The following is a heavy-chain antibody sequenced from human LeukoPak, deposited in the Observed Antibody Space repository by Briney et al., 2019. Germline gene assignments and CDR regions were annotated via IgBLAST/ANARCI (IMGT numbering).Heavy chain of an antibody. CDR1: GGSISSYY. CDR3: AGFPPYGMDV. CDR2: VYYSGNT. J-gene: IGHJ6*02. V-gene: IGHV4-59*01. Sequence: SETLSLTCTVSGGSISSYYWSWIRQPPGQGLEWIGYVYYSGNTNYNPSLGSRVTISVDTSKNQFSLKLSSVTAADTAVYYCAGFPPYGMDVWGQGTTVTVSS.